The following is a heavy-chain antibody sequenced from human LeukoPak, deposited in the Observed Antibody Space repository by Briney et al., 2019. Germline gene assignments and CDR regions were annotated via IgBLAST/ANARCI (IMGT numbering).Heavy chain of an antibody. CDR1: GLTFSNYA. CDR2: IVGTGGNT. J-gene: IGHJ4*02. V-gene: IGHV3-23*01. Sequence: GGSLRLSCAASGLTFSNYAMSWVRQAPGKGLEWVSAIVGTGGNTYYADSVKGRFTISRDNSKNTLYLQMNSLRAEDTAIYFCAKKSSINNGWMDHWGQGTLVTVSS. D-gene: IGHD1/OR15-1a*01. CDR3: AKKSSINNGWMDH.